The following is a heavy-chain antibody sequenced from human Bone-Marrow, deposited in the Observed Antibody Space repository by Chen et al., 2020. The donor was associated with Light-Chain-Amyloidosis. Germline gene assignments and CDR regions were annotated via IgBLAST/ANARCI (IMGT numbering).Heavy chain of an antibody. J-gene: IGHJ5*02. CDR2: VYYSGRT. Sequence: QVQLQESGRGLMKPSETLSLTCSVSGGSTRSISHYWGWIRQPPRKGLEWIGSVYYSGRTYYSPSLKSRVSISIDTSKNQFTLRLTSVTAADSAVYFCARAVDYSNYGWFDPWGQGTLVTVSS. CDR3: ARAVDYSNYGWFDP. D-gene: IGHD4-4*01. CDR1: GGSTRSISHY. V-gene: IGHV4-39*01.